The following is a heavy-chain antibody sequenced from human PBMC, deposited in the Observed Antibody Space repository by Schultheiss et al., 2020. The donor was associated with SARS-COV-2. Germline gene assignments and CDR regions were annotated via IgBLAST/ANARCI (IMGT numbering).Heavy chain of an antibody. Sequence: ASVKVSCKASGYTFTSYGINWVRQAPGQGLEWMGWVSGSNIHTNYAQKFQGRVTMTTDTSTNTAYMDLRSLRSDDTAVYYCARDQGVVTANLIPDYYYYYGMDGWGQGTTVTVSS. CDR1: GYTFTSYG. D-gene: IGHD2-15*01. J-gene: IGHJ6*02. V-gene: IGHV1-18*04. CDR3: ARDQGVVTANLIPDYYYYYGMDG. CDR2: VSGSNIHT.